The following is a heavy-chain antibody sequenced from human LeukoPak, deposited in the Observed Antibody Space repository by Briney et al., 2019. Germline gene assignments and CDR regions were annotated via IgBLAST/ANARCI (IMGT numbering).Heavy chain of an antibody. CDR2: ISSGSSST. CDR3: ARDRETVVVITYYFDY. CDR1: GFTFSSYE. D-gene: IGHD3-22*01. Sequence: GGSLRLSCAASGFTFSSYEMNWVRQAPGKGLEWVSYISSGSSSTFYAGSVKGRFTISRDNSKNTLYLQMNSLRAEDTAVYHCARDRETVVVITYYFDYWGQGSLVTVSS. J-gene: IGHJ4*02. V-gene: IGHV3-48*01.